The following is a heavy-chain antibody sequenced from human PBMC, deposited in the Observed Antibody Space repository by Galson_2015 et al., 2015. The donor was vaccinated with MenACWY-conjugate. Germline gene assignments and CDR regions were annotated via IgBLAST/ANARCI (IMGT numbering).Heavy chain of an antibody. CDR2: ISSSSSYI. J-gene: IGHJ4*02. Sequence: SLRLSCAASGFTFSSYSMNWVRQAPGKGLEWVSSISSSSSYIYYADSVKGRFTISRDNAKDSLYLQMNSLRAEDTAVYYCARASDSSGYYYDEIDYWGQGTLVTVSS. V-gene: IGHV3-21*01. CDR3: ARASDSSGYYYDEIDY. CDR1: GFTFSSYS. D-gene: IGHD3-22*01.